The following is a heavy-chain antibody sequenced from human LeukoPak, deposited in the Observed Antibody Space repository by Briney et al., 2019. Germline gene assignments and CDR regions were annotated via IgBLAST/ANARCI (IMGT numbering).Heavy chain of an antibody. V-gene: IGHV4-59*11. J-gene: IGHJ6*02. CDR3: ARFGVDYDMDV. Sequence: PSETLSLTCSVSGGSISGHYWTWIRQPPGKGLEWIGQIHYTGKPDYNPSLKSRITTSVDTSKNQVSLQVSSVTAADSAIYYCARFGVDYDMDVWGHGTTVTVFS. CDR2: IHYTGKP. CDR1: GGSISGHY. D-gene: IGHD3-16*01.